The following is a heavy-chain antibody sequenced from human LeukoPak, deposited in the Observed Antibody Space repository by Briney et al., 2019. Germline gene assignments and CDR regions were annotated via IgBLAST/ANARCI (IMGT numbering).Heavy chain of an antibody. CDR2: FDPEDGET. D-gene: IGHD3-10*01. V-gene: IGHV1-24*01. CDR1: GYTLTELS. J-gene: IGHJ6*02. CDR3: ATDSALTMVRRWDGMDV. Sequence: SSVKVSCKVSGYTLTELSMHWVRHAPGKGLEWMGGFDPEDGETIYAQKFQGRVTMTEDTSTDTAYMELSSLRSEDTAVYYCATDSALTMVRRWDGMDVWGQGTTVTVSS.